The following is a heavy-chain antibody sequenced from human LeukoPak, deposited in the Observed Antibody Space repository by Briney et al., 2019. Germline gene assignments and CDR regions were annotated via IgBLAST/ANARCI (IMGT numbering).Heavy chain of an antibody. V-gene: IGHV3-30*02. CDR1: GFTFSSYG. CDR3: AIHYDFWSGPPDY. J-gene: IGHJ4*02. CDR2: IRYDGSNK. Sequence: GGSLRLSCAASGFTFSSYGMHWVRQAPGKGLEWVAFIRYDGSNKYYADSVKGRFTISRDNSKNTLYLQMNSLRAEDTAVYYCAIHYDFWSGPPDYWGQGTPVTVSS. D-gene: IGHD3-3*01.